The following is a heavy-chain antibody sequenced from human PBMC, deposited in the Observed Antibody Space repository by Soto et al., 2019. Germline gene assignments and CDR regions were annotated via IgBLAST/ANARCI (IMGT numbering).Heavy chain of an antibody. CDR1: GFTFNNYG. CDR3: SSAQGSRIRLGASSLPRAFDI. V-gene: IGHV3-23*01. D-gene: IGHD3-16*01. J-gene: IGHJ6*02. CDR2: IRGSATNT. Sequence: PGGSLRLSCAASGFTFNNYGMSWVRQTPGKGLEWVSGIRGSATNTYYGDSVKGRFTISRDNSKNTLYLRMNSLRAEDTAVYYCSSAQGSRIRLGASSLPRAFDIWGQGTTVTVSS.